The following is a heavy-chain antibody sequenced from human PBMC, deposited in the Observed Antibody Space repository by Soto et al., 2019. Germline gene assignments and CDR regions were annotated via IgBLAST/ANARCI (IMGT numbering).Heavy chain of an antibody. CDR1: GGSISGSSYY. J-gene: IGHJ3*02. D-gene: IGHD3-22*01. CDR2: IYYSGST. V-gene: IGHV4-39*01. Sequence: SETLSLTCTVSGGSISGSSYYWGWIRQPPGKGLEWIGSIYYSGSTYYNPSLKSRVTISVDTSKNQFSLKLSSVTAADTAVYYCARLPYYYDDAFDIWGQGTMVTVSS. CDR3: ARLPYYYDDAFDI.